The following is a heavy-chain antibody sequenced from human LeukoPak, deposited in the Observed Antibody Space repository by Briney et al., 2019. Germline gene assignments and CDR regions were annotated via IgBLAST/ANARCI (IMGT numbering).Heavy chain of an antibody. CDR2: INPNSGGT. CDR1: GYTFTGYY. V-gene: IGHV1-2*02. J-gene: IGHJ6*02. CDR3: ARGLLDRSGGSCYGYYYYGMDV. D-gene: IGHD2-15*01. Sequence: ASVKVSCKASGYTFTGYYMHWVRQAPGQGLEWMGWINPNSGGTNYAQKFQGRVTMTRDTSISTAYMELSRLRSDDTAVYYCARGLLDRSGGSCYGYYYYGMDVWGQGTTVTVSS.